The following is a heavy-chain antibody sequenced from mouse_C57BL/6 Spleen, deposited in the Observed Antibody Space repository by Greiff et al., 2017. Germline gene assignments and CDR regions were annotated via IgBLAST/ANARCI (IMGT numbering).Heavy chain of an antibody. CDR3: ARNSHYDPYSAMDY. CDR1: GFSLTSYG. D-gene: IGHD2-4*01. CDR2: IWSGGST. V-gene: IGHV2-2*01. J-gene: IGHJ4*01. Sequence: QVQLQQSGPGLVQPSQSLSITCTVSGFSLTSYGVHWVRQSPGKGLEWLGVIWSGGSTDYNAAFISRLSISKDNSKSQVFFKMNSLQADDTAIYYCARNSHYDPYSAMDYWGQGTSVTASS.